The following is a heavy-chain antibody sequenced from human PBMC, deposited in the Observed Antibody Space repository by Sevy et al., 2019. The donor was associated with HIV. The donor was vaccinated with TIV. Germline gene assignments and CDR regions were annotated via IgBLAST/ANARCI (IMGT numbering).Heavy chain of an antibody. J-gene: IGHJ4*02. D-gene: IGHD2-2*01. CDR3: AREGCSKPHDY. CDR2: FSFGCGKI. CDR1: GFTFSNYA. Sequence: GESLKISCAASGFTFSNYAMSWVRQAPGKGLEWVSTFSFGCGKINYADSVKGRFTISRDNSKNTLDLQMNSLRAEDTALYYCAREGCSKPHDYWGQGTLVTVSS. V-gene: IGHV3-23*01.